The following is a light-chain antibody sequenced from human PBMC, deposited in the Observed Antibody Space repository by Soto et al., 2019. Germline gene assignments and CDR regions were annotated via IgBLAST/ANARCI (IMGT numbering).Light chain of an antibody. Sequence: LPCQEGQSVGSNYLAWFQQKPGQAPRLLISGASSRATGIPDRFSGSGSGTEFTPSYSCRQAEDFAAYYCPQYRSSPHPVGQGTKVDIK. CDR3: PQYRSSPHP. J-gene: IGKJ1*01. V-gene: IGKV3-20*01. CDR2: GAS. CDR1: QSVGSNY.